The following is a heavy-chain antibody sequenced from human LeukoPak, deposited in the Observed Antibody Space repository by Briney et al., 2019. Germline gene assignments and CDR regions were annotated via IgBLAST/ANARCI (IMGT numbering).Heavy chain of an antibody. CDR2: ISGSGGST. D-gene: IGHD4-23*01. J-gene: IGHJ4*02. V-gene: IGHV3-23*01. CDR1: GFTFSSYA. Sequence: SGGSLRLSCAASGFTFSSYAMSWVRQAPGKGLEWVSAISGSGGSTYYADSVRGRFTISRDNSKNTLYLQMNSLRAEDTAVYYCAKTAPRTYGGGGDKTLDYWGQGTLVTVSS. CDR3: AKTAPRTYGGGGDKTLDY.